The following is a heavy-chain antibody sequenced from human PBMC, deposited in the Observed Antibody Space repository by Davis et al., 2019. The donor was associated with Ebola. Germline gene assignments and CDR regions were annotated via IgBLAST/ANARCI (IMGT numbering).Heavy chain of an antibody. CDR1: GFTSSDYY. CDR3: ARYYYGSGSYYRINYYYYYGMDV. D-gene: IGHD3-10*01. J-gene: IGHJ6*02. Sequence: GGSLRLSCPASGFTSSDYYMSWIPQAPGKGLEWVSYISSSGSTIYYADSVKGRFTISRDNAKNSLYLQMNSLRAEDTAVYYCARYYYGSGSYYRINYYYYYGMDVWGQGTTVTVSS. V-gene: IGHV3-11*01. CDR2: ISSSGSTI.